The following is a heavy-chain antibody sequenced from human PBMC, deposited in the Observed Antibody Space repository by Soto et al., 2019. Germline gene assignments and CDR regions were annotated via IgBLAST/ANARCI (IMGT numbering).Heavy chain of an antibody. D-gene: IGHD2-2*01. V-gene: IGHV4-34*01. CDR1: GGSFSDYY. Sequence: SETLSLTCAVYGGSFSDYYWSWIRQPPGKGLEWIGEINHSGSTNYNPSLKSRVTISVDTSKNQFSLKLSSVTAADTAVYYCARVSEDIVVVPAAMGYNWFDPWGQGTLVTVSS. CDR2: INHSGST. J-gene: IGHJ5*02. CDR3: ARVSEDIVVVPAAMGYNWFDP.